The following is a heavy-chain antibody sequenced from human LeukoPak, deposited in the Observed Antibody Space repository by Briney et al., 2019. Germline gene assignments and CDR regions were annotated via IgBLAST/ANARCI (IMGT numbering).Heavy chain of an antibody. D-gene: IGHD4-23*01. Sequence: PGGSLRLSCAASGFTFSSYAMSWVRQAPGKGLEWVSAISGSGGSTYYADSVKGRFTISRDNSKNTLYLQMNSLRAEDTAVYYCARDLTAYGGTLGFDYWGQGTLVTVSS. CDR3: ARDLTAYGGTLGFDY. CDR1: GFTFSSYA. V-gene: IGHV3-23*01. J-gene: IGHJ4*02. CDR2: ISGSGGST.